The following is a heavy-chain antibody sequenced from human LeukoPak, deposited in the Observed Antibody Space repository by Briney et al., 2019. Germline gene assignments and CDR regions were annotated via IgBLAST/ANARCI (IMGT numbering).Heavy chain of an antibody. CDR1: GFTFSSYA. CDR3: AKVYSGSYLGDAFDI. CDR2: ISSSGSGGST. D-gene: IGHD1-26*01. J-gene: IGHJ3*02. V-gene: IGHV3-23*01. Sequence: GGSMRLSCAASGFTFSSYAMSWVRQAPGKGLEWVSGISSSGSGGSTYYADSVKGRFTISRDNSKNTLYLQINSVRAEDTAVYYCAKVYSGSYLGDAFDIWGQGTMVTVSS.